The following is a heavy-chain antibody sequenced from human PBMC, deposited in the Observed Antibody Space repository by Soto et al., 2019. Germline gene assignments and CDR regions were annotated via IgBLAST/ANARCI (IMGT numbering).Heavy chain of an antibody. V-gene: IGHV1-69*01. Sequence: QVQLVQSGAEMQQPGASVRVSCKASGGTFSKYAFSWVRQAPGQGLEWLGGTIPMFGTPNYAQKFQGRVAISADGSTATVYMELSSLRSEDTAVYFCARPLRDSNYYYGMAVWGQGTTVTVSS. D-gene: IGHD3-22*01. CDR1: GGTFSKYA. CDR2: TIPMFGTP. CDR3: ARPLRDSNYYYGMAV. J-gene: IGHJ6*02.